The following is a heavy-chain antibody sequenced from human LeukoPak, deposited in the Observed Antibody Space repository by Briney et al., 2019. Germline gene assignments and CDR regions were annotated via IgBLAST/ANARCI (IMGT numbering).Heavy chain of an antibody. CDR2: IGTGGTPT. J-gene: IGHJ6*04. CDR3: AELGITMIGGV. V-gene: IGHV3-48*03. D-gene: IGHD3-10*02. CDR1: GFTFSSYE. Sequence: GGSLRLSCAASGFTFSSYEMNWVRQAPGKGLEWVSHIGTGGTPTHYADSVKGRFTISRDNAKNSLYLQMNSLRAEDMAVYYCAELGITMIGGVWGKGTTVTISS.